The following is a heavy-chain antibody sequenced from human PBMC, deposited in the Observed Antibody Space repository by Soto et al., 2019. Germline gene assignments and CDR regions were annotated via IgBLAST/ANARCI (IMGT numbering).Heavy chain of an antibody. D-gene: IGHD6-13*01. J-gene: IGHJ4*02. V-gene: IGHV3-33*01. CDR1: GFTFSSYG. CDR2: IWYDGSNK. Sequence: GGSLRLSCAASGFTFSSYGMHWVRQAPGKGLEWVAVIWYDGSNKYYADSVKGRFPISRDNSKNTLYLQMNSLRAEDTAVYYCARDGDAAAGRETGSGWQLGAVYWGQGTLVTVSS. CDR3: ARDGDAAAGRETGSGWQLGAVY.